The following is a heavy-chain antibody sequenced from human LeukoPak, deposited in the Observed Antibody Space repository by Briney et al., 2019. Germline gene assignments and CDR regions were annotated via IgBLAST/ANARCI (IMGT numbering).Heavy chain of an antibody. D-gene: IGHD6-13*01. V-gene: IGHV4-59*01. Sequence: PSETLSLTCTVYGGSISSYYWSWLRQPPGKGLEWIGYHYYTGTTNYNPSLKSRVTISVDTSKNQFSLKLSSVTAAVTAVYYCARGVYIAAAQYGYWGQGTLVTVSS. CDR2: HYYTGTT. J-gene: IGHJ4*02. CDR3: ARGVYIAAAQYGY. CDR1: GGSISSYY.